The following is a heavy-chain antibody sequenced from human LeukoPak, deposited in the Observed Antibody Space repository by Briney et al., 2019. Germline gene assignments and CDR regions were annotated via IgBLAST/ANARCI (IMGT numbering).Heavy chain of an antibody. V-gene: IGHV1-46*01. D-gene: IGHD3-9*01. CDR3: ARRYYDILTGYPPGYMDV. J-gene: IGHJ6*03. Sequence: GASVKVSCKASGYTFTSYYMHWVRQAPGQGLEWMGIINPRGGSTSYAQKFQGRVTMTRDTSTSTVYMELSSLRSEDTAVYYCARRYYDILTGYPPGYMDVWGKGTTVTVSS. CDR2: INPRGGST. CDR1: GYTFTSYY.